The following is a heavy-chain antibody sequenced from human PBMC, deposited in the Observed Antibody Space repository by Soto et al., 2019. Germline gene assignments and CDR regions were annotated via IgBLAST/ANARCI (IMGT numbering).Heavy chain of an antibody. CDR2: ISYDGSNK. V-gene: IGHV3-30*03. J-gene: IGHJ3*02. CDR3: ATSLYYYDSSNMSPTEAPQDAFDI. Sequence: GGSLRLSCAASGFTFSSYGMHWVRQAPGKGLEWVAVISYDGSNKYYADSGKGRFTISRDNSKNTLYLQMNSLRAEDTAVYYCATSLYYYDSSNMSPTEAPQDAFDIWGQGTMVTVSS. CDR1: GFTFSSYG. D-gene: IGHD3-22*01.